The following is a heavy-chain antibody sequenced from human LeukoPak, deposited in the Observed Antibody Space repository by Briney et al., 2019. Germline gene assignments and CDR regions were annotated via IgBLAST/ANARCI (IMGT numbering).Heavy chain of an antibody. Sequence: GGSLRLSCVASGFTFSSNVMIWVRQAPGKGLEWVSSIPASGGSTYYADSVKGRFTISRDNSKNSLYLQMNSLRAEDTAVYYCAKVLEWLVFDYWGQGTLVTVSS. J-gene: IGHJ4*02. D-gene: IGHD3-3*01. CDR2: IPASGGST. CDR3: AKVLEWLVFDY. V-gene: IGHV3-23*01. CDR1: GFTFSSNV.